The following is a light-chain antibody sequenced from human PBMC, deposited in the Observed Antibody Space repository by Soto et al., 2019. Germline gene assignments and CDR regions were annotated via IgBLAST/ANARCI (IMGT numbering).Light chain of an antibody. CDR3: MQGTDWPYT. CDR1: QSPVTTDGNTY. V-gene: IGKV2-30*01. Sequence: DLVMTQSPLSLPVTLGQPASISCRSSQSPVTTDGNTYLNWFQQRPGQSPRRLIYKVSIRDSGVPDRFSGSGSGTELTVKISRVEVEDVGVYFCMQGTDWPYTVGQGTKLEI. J-gene: IGKJ2*01. CDR2: KVS.